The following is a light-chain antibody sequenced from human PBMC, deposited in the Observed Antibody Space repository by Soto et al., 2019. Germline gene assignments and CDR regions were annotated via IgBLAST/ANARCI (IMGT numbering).Light chain of an antibody. Sequence: QPVLTQPSSLSASPGASASLTCTLRSGINVGTYRIYWYQQKPGSPPQYLLRYKSDSDKQQGSRVPSRFSGSKDASANAGIFLISGLQSEDDAYYYCMIWHNSAVVFGGGTKLTVL. CDR2: YKSDSDK. CDR3: MIWHNSAVV. V-gene: IGLV5-45*03. J-gene: IGLJ2*01. CDR1: SGINVGTYR.